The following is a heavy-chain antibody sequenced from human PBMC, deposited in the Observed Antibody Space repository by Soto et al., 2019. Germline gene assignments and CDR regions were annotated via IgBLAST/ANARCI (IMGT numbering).Heavy chain of an antibody. V-gene: IGHV3-33*01. CDR2: TSSDGHNE. CDR3: ARDLVSYCRADCYSFY. Sequence: GGSLRLSCAASGFTFSRYGMHWVRQAPGKGLEWVSFTSSDGHNEYYADSVKGRFTISRDNSKNTLFLQMNSLRAEDTAVYYCARDLVSYCRADCYSFYWGQGTLVTVSS. D-gene: IGHD2-21*02. CDR1: GFTFSRYG. J-gene: IGHJ4*02.